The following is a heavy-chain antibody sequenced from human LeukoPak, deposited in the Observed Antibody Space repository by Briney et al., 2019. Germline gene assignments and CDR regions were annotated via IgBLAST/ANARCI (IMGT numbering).Heavy chain of an antibody. D-gene: IGHD6-19*01. V-gene: IGHV4-38-2*01. Sequence: SETLSLTCAVTGYSISSGYYWGWIRQPPGKGLEWIGSIYHSGSTYYNPSLKSRVTISVDTSKNQFSLKLSSVTAADTAVYYCARPVFGWYGYFDYWGQGTLVTVSS. CDR1: GYSISSGYY. CDR3: ARPVFGWYGYFDY. CDR2: IYHSGST. J-gene: IGHJ4*02.